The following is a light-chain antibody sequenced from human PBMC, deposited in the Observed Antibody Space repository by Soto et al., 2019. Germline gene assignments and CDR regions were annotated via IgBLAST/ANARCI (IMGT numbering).Light chain of an antibody. CDR3: QQRSSGIT. CDR2: GAS. Sequence: EIVFTQSPGTLSLSPGERATLSCRASQSVSSNYLAWYQQKPGQAPRLLIYGASSRATGIPDRFSGSGSGTDFTLTISSLEPEDFAVYYCQQRSSGITFGQGTRLEIK. V-gene: IGKV3D-20*02. J-gene: IGKJ5*01. CDR1: QSVSSNY.